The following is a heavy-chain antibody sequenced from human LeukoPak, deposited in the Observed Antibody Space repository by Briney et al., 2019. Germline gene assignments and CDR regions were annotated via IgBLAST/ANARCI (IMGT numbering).Heavy chain of an antibody. V-gene: IGHV3-48*01. Sequence: GGSLTLSCAASRFTFNTYSMNWVRQAPGAGLEGVSYISSSSGTIKYAGYVKGRFTISRDNAKNSLFPQMNSLRAEDTAVYYCARVYSSSWYDYWGQGTLVTVSS. J-gene: IGHJ4*02. CDR3: ARVYSSSWYDY. CDR1: RFTFNTYS. CDR2: ISSSSGTI. D-gene: IGHD6-13*01.